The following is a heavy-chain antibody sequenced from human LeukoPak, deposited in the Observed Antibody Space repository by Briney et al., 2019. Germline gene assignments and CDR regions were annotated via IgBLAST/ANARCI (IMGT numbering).Heavy chain of an antibody. D-gene: IGHD3-10*01. CDR3: AKGGSGSYYYYYMDV. CDR2: IRYDGSNK. J-gene: IGHJ6*03. Sequence: PGGSLRLSCAASGFTFSSYAMHWVRQAPGKGLEWVAFIRYDGSNKYYADSVKGRFTISRDNSKNTLYLQMNSLRAEDTAVYYCAKGGSGSYYYYYMDVWGKGTTVTISS. CDR1: GFTFSSYA. V-gene: IGHV3-30*02.